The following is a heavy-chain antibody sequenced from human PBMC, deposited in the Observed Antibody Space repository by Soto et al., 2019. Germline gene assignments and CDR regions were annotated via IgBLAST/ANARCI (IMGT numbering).Heavy chain of an antibody. J-gene: IGHJ4*02. V-gene: IGHV1-3*01. CDR2: INAGKGNT. D-gene: IGHD2-2*01. CDR1: GYTFTSYA. CDR3: ARAGDDCSTTSCYMIDY. Sequence: ASVKVSFKASGYTFTSYAMHWVRQAPGQRLEWMGWINAGKGNTKYSQKFQGRVTLTRDASASTAYMELSSLSSEDTAVYYCARAGDDCSTTSCYMIDYWGQGTLVTVSS.